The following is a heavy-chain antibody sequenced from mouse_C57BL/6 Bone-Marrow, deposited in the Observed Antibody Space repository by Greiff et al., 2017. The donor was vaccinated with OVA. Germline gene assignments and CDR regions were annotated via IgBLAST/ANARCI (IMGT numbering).Heavy chain of an antibody. V-gene: IGHV1-15*01. J-gene: IGHJ3*01. D-gene: IGHD3-2*02. CDR1: GYTFTDYE. CDR3: TTTAQAPAY. CDR2: IDPETGGT. Sequence: QVQLQQSGAELVRPGASVTLSCKASGYTFTDYEMHWVKQTPVHGLEWIGAIDPETGGTAYNQKFKGKAILTADKSSSTAYMELRSLPSVDSAVNYGTTTAQAPAYWGQGTLVTVSA.